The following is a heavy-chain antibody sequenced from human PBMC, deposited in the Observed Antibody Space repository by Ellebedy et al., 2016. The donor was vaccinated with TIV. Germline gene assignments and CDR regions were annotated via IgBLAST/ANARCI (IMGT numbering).Heavy chain of an antibody. V-gene: IGHV3-48*04. CDR3: ARDLGSDSAY. J-gene: IGHJ4*02. Sequence: PGGSLRLSCAASGFTFSNYNMNWVRQAPGKGLEWVSYITNSSSTIYYADSVKGRFTISRDNNKNSLYLQMNSLRAEDTAIYYCARDLGSDSAYWGQGTLVTVSS. D-gene: IGHD2-21*02. CDR1: GFTFSNYN. CDR2: ITNSSSTI.